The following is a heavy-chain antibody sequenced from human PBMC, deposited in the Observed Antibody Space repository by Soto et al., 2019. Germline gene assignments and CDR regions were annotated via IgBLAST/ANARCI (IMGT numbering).Heavy chain of an antibody. CDR3: AKGSIGAYYYYYGMDV. Sequence: QVQLVQSGAEVKKPGSSVNVSCKASGGTFSSYAISWVRQAPGQGLEWMGGIIPIFGTSNYAQKFQGRVKNTADESTSTAYMELSSLRSEDTAVYYCAKGSIGAYYYYYGMDVWGQGTTVTVSS. J-gene: IGHJ6*02. D-gene: IGHD3-3*01. V-gene: IGHV1-69*01. CDR2: IIPIFGTS. CDR1: GGTFSSYA.